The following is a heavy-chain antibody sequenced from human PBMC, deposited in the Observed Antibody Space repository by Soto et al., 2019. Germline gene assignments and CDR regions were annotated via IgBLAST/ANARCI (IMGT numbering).Heavy chain of an antibody. CDR1: GFTFSNAW. CDR3: ARVGSSGWYPRPEYFQH. Sequence: GGSLRLSCAASGFTFSNAWMSWVRQAPGKGLEWVGRIKSKTDGGTTDYAAPVKGRFTISRDNSKNTLYLQMNSLKTEDTAVYYCARVGSSGWYPRPEYFQHWGQGTLVTVSS. CDR2: IKSKTDGGTT. V-gene: IGHV3-15*01. J-gene: IGHJ1*01. D-gene: IGHD6-19*01.